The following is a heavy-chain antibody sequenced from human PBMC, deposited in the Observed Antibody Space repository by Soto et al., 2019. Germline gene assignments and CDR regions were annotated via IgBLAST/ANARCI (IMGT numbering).Heavy chain of an antibody. Sequence: SETLSLTCTVSGGSISSGDYYWSWIRQPPGKGLEWIGYIYYSGSTYYNPSLKSRVTISVDTSKNQFSLKLSSVTAADTAVYYCASQPYYYDSSGCLGYWGQGTLVTVSS. D-gene: IGHD3-22*01. CDR3: ASQPYYYDSSGCLGY. J-gene: IGHJ4*02. CDR1: GGSISSGDYY. CDR2: IYYSGST. V-gene: IGHV4-30-4*01.